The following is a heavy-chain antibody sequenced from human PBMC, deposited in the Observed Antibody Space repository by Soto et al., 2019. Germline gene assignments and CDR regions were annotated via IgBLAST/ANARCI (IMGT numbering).Heavy chain of an antibody. CDR3: AKDTSGWFDLDY. D-gene: IGHD6-19*01. Sequence: GGSLRLSCAASGFTFSSYAMSWVRQAPGKGLEWVSAISGSGGSTYYADSVKGRFTISRDNSKNTLYLQMNSLRAEDMAVYYCAKDTSGWFDLDYWGQGTLVTVSS. CDR1: GFTFSSYA. V-gene: IGHV3-23*01. J-gene: IGHJ4*02. CDR2: ISGSGGST.